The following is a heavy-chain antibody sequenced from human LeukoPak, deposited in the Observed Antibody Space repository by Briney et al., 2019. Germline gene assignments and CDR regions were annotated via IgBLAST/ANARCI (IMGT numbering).Heavy chain of an antibody. CDR3: ARIRRGWSQNWDY. D-gene: IGHD6-19*01. J-gene: IGHJ4*02. Sequence: GGSLRLSCAASGFTCSSYWMSRVRQAPGKGLEWVANIKQDGSEKYYVDSVKGRFTISRDNAKNSLYLQMNSLRAEDTAVYYCARIRRGWSQNWDYWGQGTLVTVSS. V-gene: IGHV3-7*01. CDR2: IKQDGSEK. CDR1: GFTCSSYW.